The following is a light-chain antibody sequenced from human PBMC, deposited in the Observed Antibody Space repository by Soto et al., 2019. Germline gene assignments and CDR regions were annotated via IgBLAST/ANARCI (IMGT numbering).Light chain of an antibody. CDR2: GNS. Sequence: QSVLTQPPSVSGAPGQRVTISCTGSSSNIGAGYDVHWYQQLPGTAPKLLIYGNSNRPSGVPDRFSGSKSGTSASLAITGLQAEHEADYYCQSYDSSLSGSSYVFGTGTKLTVL. V-gene: IGLV1-40*01. CDR1: SSNIGAGYD. J-gene: IGLJ1*01. CDR3: QSYDSSLSGSSYV.